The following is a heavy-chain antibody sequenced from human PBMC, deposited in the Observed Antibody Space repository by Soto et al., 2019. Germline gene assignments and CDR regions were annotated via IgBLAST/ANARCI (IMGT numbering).Heavy chain of an antibody. V-gene: IGHV4-59*02. J-gene: IGHJ4*02. CDR3: ARDHPHSYGVYYFDY. CDR2: IYSSGST. Sequence: SETLSLTCTVSGGSVSNYYWSWIRQPPGKGLEWIGYIYSSGSTHYNPSLQSRVTISADTSKNQVSLKVNSVTAADTAMYYCARDHPHSYGVYYFDYWGQGTPVTVSS. CDR1: GGSVSNYY. D-gene: IGHD5-18*01.